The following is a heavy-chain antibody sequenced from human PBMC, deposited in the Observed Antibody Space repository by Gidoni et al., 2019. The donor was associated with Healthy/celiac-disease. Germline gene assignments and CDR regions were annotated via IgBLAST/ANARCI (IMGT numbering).Heavy chain of an antibody. CDR3: ARCYYDFWSGYYTYFDY. Sequence: EVQLVESGGGCVQPGGSLRLSCAASGFTFSSYEMNWVRQAPGKGLEWVSYISSSGSTIYYADSVKGRFTISRDNAKNSLYLQMNSLRAEDTAVYYCARCYYDFWSGYYTYFDYWGQGTLVTVSS. J-gene: IGHJ4*02. D-gene: IGHD3-3*01. CDR2: ISSSGSTI. CDR1: GFTFSSYE. V-gene: IGHV3-48*03.